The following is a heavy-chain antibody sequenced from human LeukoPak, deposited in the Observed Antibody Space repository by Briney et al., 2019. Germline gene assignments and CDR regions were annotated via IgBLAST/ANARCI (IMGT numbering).Heavy chain of an antibody. CDR3: ARERRITGTTGHAFDI. D-gene: IGHD1-20*01. J-gene: IGHJ3*02. CDR1: GYTFTGYY. V-gene: IGHV1-2*04. Sequence: ASVKVSCKASGYTFTGYYMHWVRQAPGQGLEWMGWINPNSGGTNYAQKFQGWVTMTRDTSISTAYMELSRLRSDDTAVYYCARERRITGTTGHAFDIWGQGTMVTVSS. CDR2: INPNSGGT.